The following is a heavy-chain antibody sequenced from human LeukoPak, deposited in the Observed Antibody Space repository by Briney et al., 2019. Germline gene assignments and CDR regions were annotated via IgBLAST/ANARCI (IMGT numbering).Heavy chain of an antibody. Sequence: SETLSLTCTVSGDSISNYYWSWIRQPPGKGLEWIGYISYSGSTNYNPSLKSRVTISLDTSKNQFSLRLRSVIAADTAVYYCASSSSGWYYYWGQGTLVTVSS. CDR1: GDSISNYY. CDR2: ISYSGST. J-gene: IGHJ4*02. D-gene: IGHD6-19*01. V-gene: IGHV4-59*08. CDR3: ASSSSGWYYY.